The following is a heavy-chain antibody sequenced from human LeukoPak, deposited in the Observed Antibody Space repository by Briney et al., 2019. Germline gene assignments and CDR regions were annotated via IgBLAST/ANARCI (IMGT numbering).Heavy chain of an antibody. CDR3: ARGSSGWYEIDY. V-gene: IGHV3-7*01. D-gene: IGHD6-19*01. J-gene: IGHJ4*02. Sequence: ETLSLTCTVSGGSISSYYWSWVRQAPGKGLEWVANIKQDGSEKYYVDSVKGRFTISRDNAKNSLYLQMNSLRAEDTAVYYCARGSSGWYEIDYWGQGTLVTVSS. CDR1: GGSISSYY. CDR2: IKQDGSEK.